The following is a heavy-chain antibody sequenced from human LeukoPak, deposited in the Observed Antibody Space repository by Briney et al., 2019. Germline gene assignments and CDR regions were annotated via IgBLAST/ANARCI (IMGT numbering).Heavy chain of an antibody. D-gene: IGHD3-10*01. CDR1: GLTFSSYA. V-gene: IGHV3-23*01. J-gene: IGHJ4*02. CDR3: AKVILVRGLFDY. Sequence: PGGSLRLSCAASGLTFSSYAMSGVRQAPGKGLEWVSAISGSGGSTYYADSVKGRFTISRDNPKNTLYLQMNSLRPERTAVYYCAKVILVRGLFDYWGQGTLVTVSS. CDR2: ISGSGGST.